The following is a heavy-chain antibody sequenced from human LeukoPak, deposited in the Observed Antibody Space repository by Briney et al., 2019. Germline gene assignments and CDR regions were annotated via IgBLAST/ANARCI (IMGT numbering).Heavy chain of an antibody. J-gene: IGHJ4*02. CDR1: GFTFSSYW. D-gene: IGHD6-13*01. CDR3: ARCYVIGSSCFDY. CDR2: IKSEERST. V-gene: IGHV3-74*01. Sequence: GGSLILSCAAAGFTFSSYWMHWVRQAPGKGLVWVLRIKSEERSTSYADSVKGRFTISRDNAKNTLYLQMNSLRAEDTAVYYCARCYVIGSSCFDYWGQGTLVRLL.